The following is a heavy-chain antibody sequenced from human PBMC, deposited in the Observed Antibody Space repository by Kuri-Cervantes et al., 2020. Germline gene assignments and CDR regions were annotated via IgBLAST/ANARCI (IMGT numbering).Heavy chain of an antibody. J-gene: IGHJ4*02. D-gene: IGHD5-12*01. CDR1: GFTFSSYG. CDR2: ISYDGSNK. CDR3: AKDRSGYDSAGFDY. V-gene: IGHV3-30*18. Sequence: GESLKISCAASGFTFSSYGMHWVRRAPGKGLEWVAVISYDGSNKYYADSVKGRFTISRDNSKNTLYLQMNSLRAEDTAVYYCAKDRSGYDSAGFDYWGQGTLVTVSS.